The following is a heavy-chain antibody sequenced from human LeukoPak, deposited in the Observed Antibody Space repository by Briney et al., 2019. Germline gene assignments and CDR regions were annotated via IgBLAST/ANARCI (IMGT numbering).Heavy chain of an antibody. V-gene: IGHV3-23*01. CDR3: ARDLAERWLLTMGY. Sequence: PGGSLRLSCAASGFTFSSYWMHWVRQAPGKGLEWVSAISGSGGSTYYADSVKGRFTISRDNSKNTLYLQMNSLRAEDTAVYYCARDLAERWLLTMGYWGQGTLVTVSS. CDR1: GFTFSSYW. J-gene: IGHJ4*02. CDR2: ISGSGGST. D-gene: IGHD5-24*01.